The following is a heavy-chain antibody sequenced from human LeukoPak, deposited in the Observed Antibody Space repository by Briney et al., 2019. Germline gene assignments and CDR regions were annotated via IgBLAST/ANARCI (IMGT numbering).Heavy chain of an antibody. V-gene: IGHV3-23*01. CDR1: GFTFDDYG. CDR2: ISGSGGST. J-gene: IGHJ4*02. Sequence: GGSLRLSCAASGFTFDDYGMSWVRQAPGKGLEWVSAISGSGGSTYYADSVKGRFTISRDNSKNTLYLQMNSLRAEDTAVYYCAKDYDSSGYYRGGDYWGQGTLVTVSS. CDR3: AKDYDSSGYYRGGDY. D-gene: IGHD3-22*01.